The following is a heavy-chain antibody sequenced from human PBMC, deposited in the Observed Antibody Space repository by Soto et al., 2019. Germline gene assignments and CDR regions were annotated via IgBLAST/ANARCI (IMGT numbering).Heavy chain of an antibody. CDR3: AKTNPSKTHTSGWVDWVDP. J-gene: IGHJ5*02. D-gene: IGHD6-19*01. CDR2: INGGGGLI. Sequence: GGSLRLSCAASGFPFRSYAMTLVRQSPGKGLEWVSTINGGGGLIFYADSVEGRFTISRDNSKNTLYLQMKSLRAEDTAVYYCAKTNPSKTHTSGWVDWVDPWGQGKMVTVSS. CDR1: GFPFRSYA. V-gene: IGHV3-23*01.